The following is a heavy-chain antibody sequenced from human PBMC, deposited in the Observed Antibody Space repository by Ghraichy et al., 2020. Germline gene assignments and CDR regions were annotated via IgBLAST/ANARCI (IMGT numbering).Heavy chain of an antibody. CDR1: GFTFSSYS. CDR3: ARLSPLDDPTAYGGDYYMDV. J-gene: IGHJ6*03. V-gene: IGHV3-21*01. Sequence: GGSLRLSCAASGFTFSSYSMNWVRQAPGKGLEWVSSISSSSSYIYYADSVKGRFTISRDNAKNSLYLQMNSLRAEDTAVYYCARLSPLDDPTAYGGDYYMDVWGKGTTVTVSS. D-gene: IGHD1-1*01. CDR2: ISSSSSYI.